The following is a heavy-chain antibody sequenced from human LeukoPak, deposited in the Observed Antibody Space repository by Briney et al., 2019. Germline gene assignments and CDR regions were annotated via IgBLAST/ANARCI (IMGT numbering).Heavy chain of an antibody. CDR2: IYSGGGT. V-gene: IGHV3-53*05. J-gene: IGHJ5*02. D-gene: IGHD1/OR15-1a*01. CDR3: ARGITGTNNWFDP. CDR1: GFTVCSNY. Sequence: QPGGSLRLSXAASGFTVCSNYMTWVRQSPGKGLEWVSLIYSGGGTYYADSVKGRFTISRDNSKNTLYLQMNSLRAEDTAVYYCARGITGTNNWFDPWGQGTLVTVSS.